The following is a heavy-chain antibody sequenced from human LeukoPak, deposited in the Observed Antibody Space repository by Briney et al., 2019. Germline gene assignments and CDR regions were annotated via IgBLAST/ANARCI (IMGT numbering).Heavy chain of an antibody. CDR1: GGSFSGYY. Sequence: SETLSLTCAVYGGSFSGYYWSWIRQPPGKGLEWIGEINHSGSTNYNPSLKSRVTISVDTSKNQFSLKLSSVTAADTAVYYCASERHDAFDIWGQGTMVTVSS. J-gene: IGHJ3*02. CDR3: ASERHDAFDI. CDR2: INHSGST. D-gene: IGHD1-1*01. V-gene: IGHV4-34*01.